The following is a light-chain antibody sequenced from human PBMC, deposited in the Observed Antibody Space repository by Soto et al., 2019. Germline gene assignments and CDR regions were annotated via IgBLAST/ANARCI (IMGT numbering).Light chain of an antibody. CDR3: QQRRNWVS. Sequence: LTQSPAILSLSPGERATLSCTASQSVDTYIAWYQQRPGQPPRLLIHETSHGASGVPARFRGSGSGTDFTLTITSLEPEDFAVYFCQQRRNWVSFGPGTRL. CDR2: ETS. V-gene: IGKV3-11*01. CDR1: QSVDTY. J-gene: IGKJ3*01.